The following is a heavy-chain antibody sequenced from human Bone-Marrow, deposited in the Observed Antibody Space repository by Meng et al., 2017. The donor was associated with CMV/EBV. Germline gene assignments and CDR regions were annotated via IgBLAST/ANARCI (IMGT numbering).Heavy chain of an antibody. D-gene: IGHD3-3*01. Sequence: GGSLRLSCVASGFIFSSYEMTWVRQAPGKGLEWLAHISSGATNTYHADSVKDRFTISRDNAKNSLYLQMNSLRAEDTAVYYFARDPAGTYYDFWSGYYGMDVWGQGTTVTVSS. CDR1: GFIFSSYE. CDR3: ARDPAGTYYDFWSGYYGMDV. J-gene: IGHJ6*02. CDR2: ISSGATNT. V-gene: IGHV3-48*03.